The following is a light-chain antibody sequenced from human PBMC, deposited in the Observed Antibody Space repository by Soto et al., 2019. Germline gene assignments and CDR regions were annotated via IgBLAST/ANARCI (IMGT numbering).Light chain of an antibody. Sequence: EIVLTQSPATLSLSPGEGATLSCRASQSVSSFLVWYQQKPGQAPRLLTPGIPARFSVSGSGTDFTLSISSLEPEDFAVYYCQQRSSWPPTFGEGTKVAIK. V-gene: IGKV3-11*01. CDR1: QSVSSF. J-gene: IGKJ4*01. CDR3: QQRSSWPPT.